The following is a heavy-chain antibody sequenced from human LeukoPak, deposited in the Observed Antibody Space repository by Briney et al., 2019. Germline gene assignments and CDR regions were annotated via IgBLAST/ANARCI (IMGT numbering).Heavy chain of an antibody. D-gene: IGHD6-19*01. V-gene: IGHV3-48*03. Sequence: GGSLILSCAASGFTFSSYEMNWVRQAPGKGLEWVSYISSSGSTIYYADSVKGRFISSRDNTKNSLYLQMNSLRAEDTAVYYCARGKEPVAGSLSHFDYWGQGTLVTVSS. CDR1: GFTFSSYE. J-gene: IGHJ4*02. CDR2: ISSSGSTI. CDR3: ARGKEPVAGSLSHFDY.